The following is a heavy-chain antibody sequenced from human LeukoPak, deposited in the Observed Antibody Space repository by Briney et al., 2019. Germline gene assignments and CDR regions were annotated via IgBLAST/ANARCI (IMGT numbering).Heavy chain of an antibody. J-gene: IGHJ4*02. D-gene: IGHD3-10*01. CDR1: GFAFSSYT. V-gene: IGHV3-30*04. CDR2: ISYDESNK. Sequence: GGSLRLSCAASGFAFSSYTMHWVRQAPGKGLEWMAVISYDESNKYYADSVKGRFTISRDNSKNTLYLQMNSLRAEDTAVYYCAKDRDYHDTVGFDYWGQGTLVTVSS. CDR3: AKDRDYHDTVGFDY.